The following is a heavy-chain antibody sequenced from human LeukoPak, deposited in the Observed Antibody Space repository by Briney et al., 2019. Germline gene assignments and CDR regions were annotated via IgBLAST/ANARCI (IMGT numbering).Heavy chain of an antibody. CDR1: GGSFSGYY. CDR2: INHSGST. J-gene: IGHJ6*02. Sequence: SETLSLTCAVYGGSFSGYYWSWIRQPPGKGLEWIGEINHSGSTNYNPSLKSRVTISVDTSKNQFSLKLSSVTAADTAVYYCARGPYPEGIVVVPAWDYYGMDVWGQGTTVTVSS. V-gene: IGHV4-34*01. CDR3: ARGPYPEGIVVVPAWDYYGMDV. D-gene: IGHD2-2*01.